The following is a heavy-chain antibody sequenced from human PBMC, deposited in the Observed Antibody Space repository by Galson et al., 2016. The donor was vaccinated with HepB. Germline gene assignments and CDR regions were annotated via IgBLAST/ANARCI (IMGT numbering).Heavy chain of an antibody. J-gene: IGHJ5*02. CDR3: ARRGYYDSSGRNKWFDP. V-gene: IGHV5-51*03. CDR2: INPGDSVT. D-gene: IGHD3-22*01. CDR1: GYSFSSYW. Sequence: QSGAEVKKPGESLKISCKGSGYSFSSYWIAWVRQMPGKGLEWMGIINPGDSVTRYSPSFQGQVTISADKSINVAYLQWSSLKASDTAIYYCARRGYYDSSGRNKWFDPWGQGTLVTVSS.